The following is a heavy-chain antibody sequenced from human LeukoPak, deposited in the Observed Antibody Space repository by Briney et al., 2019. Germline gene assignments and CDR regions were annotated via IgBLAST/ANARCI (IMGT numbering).Heavy chain of an antibody. Sequence: GGSLGLSCAASGFTFSSYSMNWVRQAPGKGLEWVSSISSSSGYIYYADSVKGRFTIPRDNAKKSLYLQMNSLRAEDTAVYYCAREENYKVDYWGQGTLVTVSS. D-gene: IGHD1-7*01. CDR3: AREENYKVDY. CDR2: ISSSSGYI. J-gene: IGHJ4*02. CDR1: GFTFSSYS. V-gene: IGHV3-21*01.